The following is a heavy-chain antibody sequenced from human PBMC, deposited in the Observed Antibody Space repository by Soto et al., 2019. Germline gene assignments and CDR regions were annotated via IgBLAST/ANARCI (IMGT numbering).Heavy chain of an antibody. J-gene: IGHJ4*02. D-gene: IGHD1-26*01. V-gene: IGHV3-23*01. Sequence: EVQLSESGGDLRQPGGSLRLSCAASGFTFTNYAMTWVRQTPGKGLEWVSGISASGGLKYYADSVRGRFTVSRDNAKNTVYLHVNTLRDEDTAVYYCARGGAMGVDYWGQGTLVTVSS. CDR2: ISASGGLK. CDR1: GFTFTNYA. CDR3: ARGGAMGVDY.